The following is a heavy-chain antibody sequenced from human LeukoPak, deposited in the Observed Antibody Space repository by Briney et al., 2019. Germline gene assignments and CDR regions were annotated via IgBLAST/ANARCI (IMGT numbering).Heavy chain of an antibody. J-gene: IGHJ5*02. Sequence: SETLSLTCTVSGGSMGSDSWSWIRKSAGKKLEWIGHIFAASGSTNYNPSLRSRVTMSVDTSKNQFSLQLRSVTAADTAVYYCASTLGNGWFDPWGQGTLVTVSS. CDR3: ASTLGNGWFDP. V-gene: IGHV4-4*07. CDR1: GGSMGSDS. CDR2: IFAASGST. D-gene: IGHD1-1*01.